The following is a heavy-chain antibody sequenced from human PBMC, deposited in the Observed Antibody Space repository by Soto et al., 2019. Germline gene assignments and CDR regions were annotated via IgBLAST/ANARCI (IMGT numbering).Heavy chain of an antibody. J-gene: IGHJ5*02. CDR2: IFPNGNT. CDR3: ARSAIPRGGWFRP. CDR1: RVYVNTFH. V-gene: IGHV4-4*07. Sequence: SATLSLTCTVSRVYVNTFHWSWVRQPAGKGLEWIGRIFPNGNTDYSPSLKSRVTLSVDTSKNQISLNLTSVTAADTAMYYCARSAIPRGGWFRPWGQGVLVTVSS. D-gene: IGHD2-21*01.